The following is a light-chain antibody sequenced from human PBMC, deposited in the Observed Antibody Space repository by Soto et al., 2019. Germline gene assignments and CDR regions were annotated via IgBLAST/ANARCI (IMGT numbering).Light chain of an antibody. CDR1: QSISSH. J-gene: IGKJ1*01. Sequence: DIQMTQSPSSLAASVGDRVTITCRASQSISSHLNWYQQKPGKAPNLLIYAASSLQSGVPSRFRGTGSGTYFTLTSSSLQPDDFATYLCPQCYSSPPWTIGQGTQVESK. CDR3: PQCYSSPPWT. CDR2: AAS. V-gene: IGKV1-39*01.